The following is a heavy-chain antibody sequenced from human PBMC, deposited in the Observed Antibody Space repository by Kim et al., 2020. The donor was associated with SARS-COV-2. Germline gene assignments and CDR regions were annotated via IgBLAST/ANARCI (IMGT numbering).Heavy chain of an antibody. J-gene: IGHJ5*02. CDR3: ARPYSGSYYSWFDP. CDR2: ISYDGSNK. Sequence: GGSLRLSCAASGFTFSSYAMHWVRQAPGKGLEWVAVISYDGSNKYYADSLKGGFAISRDNSKNTLYLQMNSLRAEDTAVYFCARPYSGSYYSWFDPWGQGTLVTVSS. D-gene: IGHD1-26*01. CDR1: GFTFSSYA. V-gene: IGHV3-30*09.